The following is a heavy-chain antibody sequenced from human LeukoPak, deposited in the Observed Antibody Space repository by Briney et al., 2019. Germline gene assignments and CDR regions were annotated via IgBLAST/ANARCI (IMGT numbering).Heavy chain of an antibody. J-gene: IGHJ4*02. CDR3: ARDRHYDILTGYYFDY. V-gene: IGHV1-3*01. D-gene: IGHD3-9*01. Sequence: WASVKVSCKASGGTFSSYAISWVRQAPGQRLEWMGWINAGNGNTKYSQKFQGRVTITRDTSASTAYMELSSLRSEDTAVYYCARDRHYDILTGYYFDYWGQGTLVTVSS. CDR1: GGTFSSYA. CDR2: INAGNGNT.